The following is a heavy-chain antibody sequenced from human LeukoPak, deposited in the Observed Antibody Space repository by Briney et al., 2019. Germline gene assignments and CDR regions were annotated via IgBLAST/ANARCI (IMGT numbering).Heavy chain of an antibody. J-gene: IGHJ6*03. Sequence: SVKVSCKASGGTFSSYAISWVRQAPGQGREWMGGIIPVFGTANYAQKFQGRVTITTDESTSTAYMELSSLRSEDTAVYYCARVRPHHYYGSGSYYGYYYYYYMDVWGKGTTVTVSS. D-gene: IGHD3-10*01. CDR3: ARVRPHHYYGSGSYYGYYYYYYMDV. CDR2: IIPVFGTA. CDR1: GGTFSSYA. V-gene: IGHV1-69*05.